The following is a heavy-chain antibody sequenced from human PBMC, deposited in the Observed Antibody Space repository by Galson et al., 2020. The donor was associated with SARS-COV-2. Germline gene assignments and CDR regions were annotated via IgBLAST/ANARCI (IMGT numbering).Heavy chain of an antibody. D-gene: IGHD6-13*01. CDR1: GGSFSGYY. Sequence: SETLSLTCAVYGGSFSGYYWSWIRQPPGKGLEWIGEINHSGSTHYNPSLKSRVTISVDTSKNQFSLKLSSVTAADTAVYYCARGFPVSSWYVHYYYGMDVWGQGTTVTVSS. J-gene: IGHJ6*02. V-gene: IGHV4-34*01. CDR2: INHSGST. CDR3: ARGFPVSSWYVHYYYGMDV.